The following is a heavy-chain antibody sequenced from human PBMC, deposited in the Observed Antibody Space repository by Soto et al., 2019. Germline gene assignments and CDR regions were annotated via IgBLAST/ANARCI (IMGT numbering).Heavy chain of an antibody. Sequence: PGGSLRLSCVASGFTFSSHTMHWVRQAPGKGLEWVAVISYDGSNKYYADSVKGRFTISRDNSKNTLYLQMNSLRAEDTAVYYCAKEADTLYYYGMDVWGQGTTVTVSS. D-gene: IGHD6-25*01. V-gene: IGHV3-30*04. CDR1: GFTFSSHT. CDR2: ISYDGSNK. CDR3: AKEADTLYYYGMDV. J-gene: IGHJ6*02.